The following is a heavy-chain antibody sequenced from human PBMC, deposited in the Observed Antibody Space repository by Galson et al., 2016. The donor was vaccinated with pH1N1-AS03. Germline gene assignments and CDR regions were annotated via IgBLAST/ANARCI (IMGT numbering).Heavy chain of an antibody. CDR3: ARQDSSGYFHGLDV. J-gene: IGHJ3*01. D-gene: IGHD3-22*01. V-gene: IGHV3-74*01. Sequence: SLRLSCAASGFTFTTYWMHWVRQAPGGGLVWVSSINNEGTSTRGTDSVKGRFFISRDNAKNTVYLQMNSLRAADKAVYYCARQDSSGYFHGLDVWGRGTTVTVSS. CDR2: INNEGTST. CDR1: GFTFTTYW.